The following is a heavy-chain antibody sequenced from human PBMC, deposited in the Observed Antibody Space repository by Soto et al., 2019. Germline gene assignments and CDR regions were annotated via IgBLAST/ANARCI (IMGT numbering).Heavy chain of an antibody. CDR3: ARVFSSGSGWMYYFDF. CDR1: SGSISTGNW. J-gene: IGHJ4*02. Sequence: QVELQESGPRLVKSSGTLSLTCEVSSGSISTGNWWSWVRQPPGKGLEWIGEIYYTGATNYNPSLQSRVPMTIDKSKDQFSLILTSATAADTAVYYCARVFSSGSGWMYYFDFWGQGILVSVSS. V-gene: IGHV4-4*02. D-gene: IGHD6-25*01. CDR2: IYYTGAT.